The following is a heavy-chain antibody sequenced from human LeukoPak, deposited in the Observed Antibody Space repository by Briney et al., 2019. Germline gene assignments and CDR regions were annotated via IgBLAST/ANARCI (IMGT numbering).Heavy chain of an antibody. V-gene: IGHV3-23*01. CDR2: ISGSGGST. CDR1: GFTFSTYA. D-gene: IGHD3-16*02. J-gene: IGHJ1*01. CDR3: AKKDDYVWGSSRSEYFQH. Sequence: GGSLRLSCAASGFTFSTYAMSWVRQAPGKGLEWVSDISGSGGSTYYAGSVRGRFTISRDNYRNTLYLQMNSLRAEDTAVYYCAKKDDYVWGSSRSEYFQHWGQGTLVTVSS.